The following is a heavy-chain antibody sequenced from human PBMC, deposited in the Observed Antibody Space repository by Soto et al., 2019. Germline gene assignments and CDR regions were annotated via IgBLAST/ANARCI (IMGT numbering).Heavy chain of an antibody. Sequence: SETLSLACTVSGASLRSGTYYWSWIRQPPGKGLEWIGYISHSGRTNYDPSLKSRLTMSVDTSQNQFSLQLNSVTAADTAVYYCSYGSSFDYWGQGTLVTVSS. J-gene: IGHJ4*02. CDR2: ISHSGRT. D-gene: IGHD3-10*01. CDR1: GASLRSGTYY. V-gene: IGHV4-61*01. CDR3: SYGSSFDY.